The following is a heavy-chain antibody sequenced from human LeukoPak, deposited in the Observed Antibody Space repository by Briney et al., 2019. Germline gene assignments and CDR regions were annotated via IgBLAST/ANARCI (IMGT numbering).Heavy chain of an antibody. CDR2: ISYDGSNK. CDR3: AKAERGAVGDY. D-gene: IGHD1-26*01. J-gene: IGHJ4*02. CDR1: GFTFSSYG. Sequence: PGGSLRLSCAASGFTFSSYGMHWVRQAPGKGLEWVAVISYDGSNKYYADSVKGRFTISRDNSKNTLYLQMNSLRAEDTAVYYCAKAERGAVGDYWGQGTLVTVSS. V-gene: IGHV3-30*18.